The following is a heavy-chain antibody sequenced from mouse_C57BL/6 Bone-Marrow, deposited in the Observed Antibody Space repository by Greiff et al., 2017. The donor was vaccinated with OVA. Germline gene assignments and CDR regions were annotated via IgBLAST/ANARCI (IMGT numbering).Heavy chain of an antibody. D-gene: IGHD4-1*01. CDR2: ISDGGSYT. J-gene: IGHJ2*01. CDR3: ARELTGTRFDY. CDR1: GFTFSSYA. Sequence: EVQRVESGGGLVKPGGSLKLSCAASGFTFSSYAMSWVRQTPEKRLEWVATISDGGSYTYYPDNVKGRFTISRDNAKNNLYLQMSQLKSEDTAMYYCARELTGTRFDYWGQGTTLTVSS. V-gene: IGHV5-4*01.